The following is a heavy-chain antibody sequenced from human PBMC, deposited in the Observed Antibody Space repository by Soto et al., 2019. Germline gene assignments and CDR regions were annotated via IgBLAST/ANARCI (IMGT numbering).Heavy chain of an antibody. V-gene: IGHV1-69*13. D-gene: IGHD3-3*01. CDR3: ATGVIWIGYFTVDS. Sequence: VASVKVSCKAAGGGFGNSAINWVRKTPGQGLEWLGGFIPVYRTLNYAQKFQGRVTITADESTGTAYMTLSSLASDDTAVYYCATGVIWIGYFTVDSWGQGPRVTVSS. J-gene: IGHJ4*02. CDR1: GGGFGNSA. CDR2: FIPVYRTL.